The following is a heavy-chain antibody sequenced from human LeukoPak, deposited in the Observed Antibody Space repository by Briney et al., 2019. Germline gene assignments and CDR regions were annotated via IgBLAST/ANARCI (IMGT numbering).Heavy chain of an antibody. Sequence: PGGSLRLSCAASGFTVSSNYMSWVRQAPGKGLEWVSVIYSGGSTYYADSVKGRFTISRDNSKNTLYLQMNSLRAEDTAVYYCAGPGVSSGWRYYYYMDVWGKGTTVTVSS. CDR3: AGPGVSSGWRYYYYMDV. J-gene: IGHJ6*03. D-gene: IGHD6-19*01. V-gene: IGHV3-66*02. CDR1: GFTVSSNY. CDR2: IYSGGST.